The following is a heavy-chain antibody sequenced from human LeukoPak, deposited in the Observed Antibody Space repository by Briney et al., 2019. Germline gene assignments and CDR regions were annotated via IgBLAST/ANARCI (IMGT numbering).Heavy chain of an antibody. CDR1: GGSISSHY. CDR2: IYYSGST. D-gene: IGHD3-3*01. V-gene: IGHV4-59*11. J-gene: IGHJ4*02. Sequence: SETLSLTCTVSGGSISSHYWSWIRQPPGKGLEWIGYIYYSGSTNYNPSLKSRVTISVDTSKNQFSLKLSSVTAADTAVYYCAREGRMETAYYDFWSGPENYFDYWGQGTLVTVSS. CDR3: AREGRMETAYYDFWSGPENYFDY.